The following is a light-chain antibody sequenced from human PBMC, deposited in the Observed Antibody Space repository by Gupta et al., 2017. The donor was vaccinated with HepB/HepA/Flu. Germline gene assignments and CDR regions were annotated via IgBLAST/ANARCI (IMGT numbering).Light chain of an antibody. Sequence: SVLTHSPSVSQGPAQTVTISCSGSSSNTGNNAVNWYQQLPGAAPRLIIYSNNMRPSAVSDRFSGSKSGTSASLAIRGLQSEDEAHYYCAAWDDSLNGVIFGGGTQLTVL. J-gene: IGLJ2*01. CDR1: SSNTGNNA. CDR3: AAWDDSLNGVI. V-gene: IGLV1-36*01. CDR2: SNN.